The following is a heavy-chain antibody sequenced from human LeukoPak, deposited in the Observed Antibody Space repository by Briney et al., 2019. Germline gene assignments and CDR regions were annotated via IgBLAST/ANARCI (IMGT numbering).Heavy chain of an antibody. CDR2: ISYSGST. J-gene: IGHJ4*02. CDR3: AKLTWFTALYYLDF. Sequence: SETLSLTCTVSGGSISSSSYYWGWIRQPPGKGLEWIGSISYSGSTFYNPSLKSRVTISVDTSKNQFSLKLTSVTAADTAVYYCAKLTWFTALYYLDFWGQGTLVTVSS. V-gene: IGHV4-39*01. D-gene: IGHD2-21*02. CDR1: GGSISSSSYY.